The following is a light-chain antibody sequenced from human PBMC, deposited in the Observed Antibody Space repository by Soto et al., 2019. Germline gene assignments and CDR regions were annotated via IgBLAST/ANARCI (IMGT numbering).Light chain of an antibody. CDR3: NSHTGSNTYV. J-gene: IGLJ1*01. V-gene: IGLV2-14*01. Sequence: QSALTQPASVSGSPGQSITIYCIGTSSDVGGYNYVSWYQQHPGKAPKLIIYEVTNRPSGVSNRFSGSKSGHTASLTISGLQAEDEADYHCNSHTGSNTYVFGTGTKLTVL. CDR1: SSDVGGYNY. CDR2: EVT.